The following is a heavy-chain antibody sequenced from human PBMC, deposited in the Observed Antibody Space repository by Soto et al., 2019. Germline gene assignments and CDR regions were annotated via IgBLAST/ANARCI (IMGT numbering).Heavy chain of an antibody. Sequence: PGGSLRLSCAASGFTFSSYAMHWVRQAPGKGLEWVAVISYDGSNKYYADSVKGRFTISRDNSKNTLYLQMNSLRAEDTAVYYCARDSIYYDILTGPRYFDYWGQGTLVTVSS. J-gene: IGHJ4*02. CDR3: ARDSIYYDILTGPRYFDY. CDR2: ISYDGSNK. CDR1: GFTFSSYA. D-gene: IGHD3-9*01. V-gene: IGHV3-30-3*01.